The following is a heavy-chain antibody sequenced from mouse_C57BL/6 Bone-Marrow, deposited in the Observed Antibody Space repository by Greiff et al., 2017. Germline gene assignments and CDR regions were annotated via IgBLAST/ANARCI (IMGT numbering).Heavy chain of an antibody. J-gene: IGHJ4*01. CDR1: GFTFSDYY. V-gene: IGHV5-16*01. CDR2: INYDGSST. CDR3: ARDRGITTVVDYYAMDY. D-gene: IGHD1-1*01. Sequence: EVQRVESEGGLVQPGSSMKLSCTASGFTFSDYYMAWVRQVPEKGLEWVAKINYDGSSTYYLDSLKSRFIISRDNAKSILYLQMSSLKYEDTATYYCARDRGITTVVDYYAMDYWGQGTSVTVSS.